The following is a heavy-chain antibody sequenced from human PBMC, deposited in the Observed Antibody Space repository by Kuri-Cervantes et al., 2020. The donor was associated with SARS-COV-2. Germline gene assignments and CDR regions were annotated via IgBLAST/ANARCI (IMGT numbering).Heavy chain of an antibody. D-gene: IGHD1-26*01. CDR1: GGSISSGDYY. CDR2: IYYSGST. Sequence: SETLSLTCTVSGGSISSGDYYWSWIRQPPGKGLEWIGYIYYSGSTYYNPSLKSRVTISVDTSKNQFSLKLSSVTAAGTAVYYCARDRRLIVGASYWFDPWGQGTLVTVSS. V-gene: IGHV4-30-4*08. J-gene: IGHJ5*02. CDR3: ARDRRLIVGASYWFDP.